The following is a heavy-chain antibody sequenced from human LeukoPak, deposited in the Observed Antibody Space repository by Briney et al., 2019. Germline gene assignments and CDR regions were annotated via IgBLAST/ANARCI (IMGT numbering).Heavy chain of an antibody. V-gene: IGHV1-2*02. CDR2: IHPNSGYT. CDR1: GYSFTGYY. Sequence: GASVKVSCKASGYSFTGYYIHWVRQAPGQGLEWMAWIHPNSGYTNPLQKFQGRFTMTRDTSISTVYMELSRLRSDDTAVFFCARGYYDGSDFEYFQHWGQGTLVTVSS. J-gene: IGHJ1*01. D-gene: IGHD3-22*01. CDR3: ARGYYDGSDFEYFQH.